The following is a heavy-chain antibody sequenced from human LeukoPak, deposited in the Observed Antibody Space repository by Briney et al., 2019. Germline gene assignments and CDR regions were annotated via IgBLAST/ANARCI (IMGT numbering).Heavy chain of an antibody. CDR3: ARDPTGTYVDY. Sequence: PSETLSLTCTVSGGSISSYYWSWIRQPPGKGLEWIGYIYYSGSTNYNPSLKSRVTMSVDTSKNQFSLKLSSVTAADTAVYYCARDPTGTYVDYWGQGTLVTVSS. CDR2: IYYSGST. D-gene: IGHD1-1*01. CDR1: GGSISSYY. V-gene: IGHV4-59*01. J-gene: IGHJ4*02.